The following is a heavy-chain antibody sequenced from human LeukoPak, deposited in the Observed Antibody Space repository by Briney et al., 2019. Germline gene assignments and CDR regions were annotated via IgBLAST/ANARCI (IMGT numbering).Heavy chain of an antibody. CDR1: GFTFSTSN. V-gene: IGHV3-21*01. CDR2: ITPGGSNM. Sequence: NPGGSLRLSCAASGFTFSTSNMNWVRQTPEKGLEWVSTITPGGSNMYYHDSVKGRFTISRDNAKNLLFLQMNSLRAEDTAVYYCASWSGSSVLDYWGQGTLVTVSS. J-gene: IGHJ4*02. D-gene: IGHD3-3*01. CDR3: ASWSGSSVLDY.